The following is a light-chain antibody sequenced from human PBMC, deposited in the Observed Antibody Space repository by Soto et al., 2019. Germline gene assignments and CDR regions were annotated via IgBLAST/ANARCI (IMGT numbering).Light chain of an antibody. CDR1: QSISGY. CDR3: RQSYTVPYT. CDR2: AAS. Sequence: DIQMTQSPSSLSASVGDRVTIACRASQSISGYLSWYYQRPGKAPKLLISAASTLQSGAPSRFSGSGSGTDFTLTISSLQPEHSATYYCRQSYTVPYTFGQGTKLEVK. J-gene: IGKJ2*01. V-gene: IGKV1-39*01.